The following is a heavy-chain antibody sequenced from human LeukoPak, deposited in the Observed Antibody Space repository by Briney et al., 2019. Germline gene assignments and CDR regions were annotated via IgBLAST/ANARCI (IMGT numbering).Heavy chain of an antibody. CDR2: INPSGGST. Sequence: ASVKVSCKASGYTFTSYYMHWVRQAPGQGLEWMGIINPSGGSTSYAQKFQGRVTMTRDTSTSTVYMELSSLRSEDTAVYYCAGEGVTIFGVVPPLGYYGMDVWGQGTTVTVSS. V-gene: IGHV1-46*01. CDR3: AGEGVTIFGVVPPLGYYGMDV. CDR1: GYTFTSYY. J-gene: IGHJ6*02. D-gene: IGHD3-3*01.